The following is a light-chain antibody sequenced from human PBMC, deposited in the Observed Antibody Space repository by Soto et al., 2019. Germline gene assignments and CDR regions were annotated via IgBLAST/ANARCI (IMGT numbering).Light chain of an antibody. V-gene: IGKV1-12*01. Sequence: DIQMTQSPSSVSSSVGDRVTITCRASHDIRSWLALYQQQTGTDLTILSYAASTLRSGVPSRISGSGSGTDFTLTISCLESGDFATYYCQQYYSFKWTFGQGTQVDI. CDR1: HDIRSW. CDR2: AAS. J-gene: IGKJ1*01. CDR3: QQYYSFKWT.